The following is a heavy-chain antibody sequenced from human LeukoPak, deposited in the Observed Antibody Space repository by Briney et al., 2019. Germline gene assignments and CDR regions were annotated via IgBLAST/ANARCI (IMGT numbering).Heavy chain of an antibody. CDR2: FDPEDGET. V-gene: IGHV1-24*01. Sequence: GASVKVSCKVSGYTLTELSMHWVRQAPGKGLEWMGGFDPEDGETIYAQKFQGRVTMTEDTSTDTAYMELSSLRSEDTAVYYCATGGRYYDRSGFDIWGQGTMVTVSS. CDR3: ATGGRYYDRSGFDI. CDR1: GYTLTELS. J-gene: IGHJ3*02. D-gene: IGHD3-22*01.